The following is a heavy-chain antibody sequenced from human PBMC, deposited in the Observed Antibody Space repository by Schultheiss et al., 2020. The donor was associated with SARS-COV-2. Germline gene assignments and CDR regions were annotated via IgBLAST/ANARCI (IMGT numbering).Heavy chain of an antibody. CDR2: INHSGST. D-gene: IGHD1-26*01. CDR3: ARDRGLGATGLDY. Sequence: SQTLSLTCAVYGGSFSDFYWSWIRQPPGKGLEWIGEINHSGSTNYNPSLKSRVTITVDTSKNQFSLKLSSVTAADTAVYYCARDRGLGATGLDYWGQGTLXXVSS. J-gene: IGHJ4*02. CDR1: GGSFSDFY. V-gene: IGHV4-34*01.